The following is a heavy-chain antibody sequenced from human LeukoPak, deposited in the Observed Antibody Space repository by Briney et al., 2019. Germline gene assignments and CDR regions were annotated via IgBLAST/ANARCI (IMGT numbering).Heavy chain of an antibody. V-gene: IGHV3-30*02. CDR2: LRYDGSNI. CDR1: GFTFSSYG. J-gene: IGHJ6*03. CDR3: ARGAIRSHYYYMDV. D-gene: IGHD3-10*01. Sequence: GGSLRLSCAASGFTFSSYGMHWVRQAPGKGLEWVAFLRYDGSNIYYADSVKGRFTISRDKSKNTLYLQMNSLRAEDTAVYYCARGAIRSHYYYMDVWGKGTTVTISS.